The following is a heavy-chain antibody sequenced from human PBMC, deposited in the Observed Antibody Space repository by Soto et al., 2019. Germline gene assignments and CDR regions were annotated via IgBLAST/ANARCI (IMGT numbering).Heavy chain of an antibody. CDR2: ISSSGSKV. D-gene: IGHD4-4*01. V-gene: IGHV3-48*03. CDR3: ARRYSKYLPLDN. Sequence: PGGSLRVSCAASGFDFSRYEMHWVRQAPGKGLEWVSYISSSGSKVNYADSVQGRFTISRDNAMNSLYLHMNSLRGDDTAVYYCARRYSKYLPLDNWGQGTLVTVSS. CDR1: GFDFSRYE. J-gene: IGHJ4*02.